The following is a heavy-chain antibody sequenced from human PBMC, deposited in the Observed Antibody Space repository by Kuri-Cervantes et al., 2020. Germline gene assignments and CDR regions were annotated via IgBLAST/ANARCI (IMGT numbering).Heavy chain of an antibody. V-gene: IGHV3-23*01. J-gene: IGHJ6*03. CDR1: GFTFSSYA. CDR3: TTAYYYYMDV. Sequence: GGSLRLSCAASGFTFSSYAMSWVRQAPGKGLEWVSVISVSGGSTYYADSVKGRFTISRDNSKNTLYLQMSSLRAEDTAVYYCTTAYYYYMDVWGKGTTVTVSS. CDR2: ISVSGGST.